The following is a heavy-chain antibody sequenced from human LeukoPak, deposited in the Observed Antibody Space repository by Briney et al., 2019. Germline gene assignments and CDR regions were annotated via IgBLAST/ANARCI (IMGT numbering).Heavy chain of an antibody. CDR1: GFTFSSHW. CDR3: AKEDYYDSSGYYYGGFDY. J-gene: IGHJ4*02. Sequence: GGSLRLSCAASGFTFSSHWMSWVRQAPGKGLEWVSAISGSGGSTYYADSVKGRFTISRDNSKNTLYLQMNSLRAEDTAVYYCAKEDYYDSSGYYYGGFDYWGQGTLVTVSS. V-gene: IGHV3-23*01. D-gene: IGHD3-22*01. CDR2: ISGSGGST.